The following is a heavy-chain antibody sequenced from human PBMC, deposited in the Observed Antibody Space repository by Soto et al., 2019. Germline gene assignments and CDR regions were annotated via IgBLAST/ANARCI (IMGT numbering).Heavy chain of an antibody. Sequence: GESLKISCKGSGYSFTSYWIGWVRQMPGKGLEWMGIIYPGDSDTRYSPSFQGQVTISADKSISTAYLQMNSLRAEDTAVYYCARDSYGMDVWGQGTTVTVSS. CDR1: GYSFTSYW. CDR2: IYPGDSDT. V-gene: IGHV5-51*01. J-gene: IGHJ6*02. CDR3: ARDSYGMDV.